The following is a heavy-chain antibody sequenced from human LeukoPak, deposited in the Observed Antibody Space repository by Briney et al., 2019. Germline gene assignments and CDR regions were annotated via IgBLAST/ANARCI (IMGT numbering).Heavy chain of an antibody. D-gene: IGHD2-21*01. V-gene: IGHV3-48*04. CDR1: GFTFSSYS. Sequence: PGGSLRLSCAASGFTFSSYSMNWVRQAPGKGLEWVSYISSSSSTIYYADSVKGRFTISRDNAKNSLYLQMNSLRAEDTAVYYCARDLQPLWYYYGMDVWGQGTTVTVSS. J-gene: IGHJ6*02. CDR3: ARDLQPLWYYYGMDV. CDR2: ISSSSSTI.